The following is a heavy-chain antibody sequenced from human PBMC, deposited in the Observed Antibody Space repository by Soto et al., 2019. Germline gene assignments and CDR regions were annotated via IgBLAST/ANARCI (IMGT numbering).Heavy chain of an antibody. V-gene: IGHV3-7*03. Sequence: PGGSLRLSCAASGFTFNSYWMSWIRQPPGKGLEWVANIKQDGSEKYCVDSVKGRFTISRDNAKNSLYLQMNSLRAEDTAVYYCARALWVPAAITSGYSDYWGQGTLVTVSS. CDR1: GFTFNSYW. J-gene: IGHJ4*02. CDR2: IKQDGSEK. D-gene: IGHD2-2*01. CDR3: ARALWVPAAITSGYSDY.